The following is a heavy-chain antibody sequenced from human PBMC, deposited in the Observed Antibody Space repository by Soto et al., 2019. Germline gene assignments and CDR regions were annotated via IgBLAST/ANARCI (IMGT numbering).Heavy chain of an antibody. V-gene: IGHV2-5*02. J-gene: IGHJ4*02. D-gene: IGHD3-22*01. CDR3: AHFQQPGVDDSSGYPTFDY. Sequence: SGPTLVNPTQTLTLTCTFSGFSLSTSGVGVGWIRQPPGKALEWLALMYWDDDKRYSASLKSRLTITKDTSKNQVVLTMTNMDPVDTATYSCAHFQQPGVDDSSGYPTFDYWGQGTLVTVSS. CDR1: GFSLSTSGVG. CDR2: MYWDDDK.